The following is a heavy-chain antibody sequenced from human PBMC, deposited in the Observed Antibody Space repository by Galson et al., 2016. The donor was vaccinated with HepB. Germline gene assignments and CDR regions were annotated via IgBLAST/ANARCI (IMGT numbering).Heavy chain of an antibody. Sequence: LSLTCSVSGGSISRYYWSWIRQPPGKRLEWMGYIYSSGSTKYHPSLKSRVSISLDTSKNQFSLKLNSVTAADTAVYYCAKVGSTHYDILTGYSWPYFFDYWGQGILVTVSS. CDR1: GGSISRYY. CDR3: AKVGSTHYDILTGYSWPYFFDY. J-gene: IGHJ4*02. V-gene: IGHV4-59*01. D-gene: IGHD3-9*01. CDR2: IYSSGST.